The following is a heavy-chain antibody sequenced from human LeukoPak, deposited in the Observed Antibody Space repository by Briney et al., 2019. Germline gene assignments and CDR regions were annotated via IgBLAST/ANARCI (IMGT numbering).Heavy chain of an antibody. J-gene: IGHJ4*02. CDR3: ARSPSPYSSGWYFDY. CDR1: GDSVSINSGA. CDR2: TYQRSKWYN. V-gene: IGHV6-1*01. D-gene: IGHD6-19*01. Sequence: SQTLSLTCAISGDSVSINSGAWNWIRQSPSRSLEWLGRTYQRSKWYNDYAVSVKSRITINPDISKNQFSLQLNSVTPEDTAVYYCARSPSPYSSGWYFDYWGQGTLVTVSS.